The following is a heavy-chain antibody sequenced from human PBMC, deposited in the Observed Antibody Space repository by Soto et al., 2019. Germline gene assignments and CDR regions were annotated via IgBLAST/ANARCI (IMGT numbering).Heavy chain of an antibody. CDR2: IYYSGST. Sequence: QLQLQESGPGLVKPSETLSLTCTVSGGPISSSSYYWGWIRQPPGKGLEWIGSIYYSGSTYYNPSLKSRVTTPLDTSKTPSSPTLSAVTAPDTAVYYCARLKADTYNWNDPDPWGQGTLVTASS. J-gene: IGHJ5*02. CDR1: GGPISSSSYY. V-gene: IGHV4-39*02. CDR3: ARLKADTYNWNDPDP. D-gene: IGHD1-20*01.